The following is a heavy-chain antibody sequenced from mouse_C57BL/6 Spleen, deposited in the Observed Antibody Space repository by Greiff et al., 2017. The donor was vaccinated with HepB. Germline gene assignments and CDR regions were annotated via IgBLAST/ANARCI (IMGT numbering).Heavy chain of an antibody. CDR3: ARRDSSGYVGYFDY. CDR1: GYTFTSYW. Sequence: QVQLKQPGAELVKPGASVKMSCKASGYTFTSYWITWVKQRPGQGLEWIGDIYPGSGSTNYNEKFKSKATLTVDTSSSTAYMQLSSLTSEDAAVYYCARRDSSGYVGYFDYWGQGTTLTVSS. J-gene: IGHJ2*01. D-gene: IGHD3-2*02. CDR2: IYPGSGST. V-gene: IGHV1-55*01.